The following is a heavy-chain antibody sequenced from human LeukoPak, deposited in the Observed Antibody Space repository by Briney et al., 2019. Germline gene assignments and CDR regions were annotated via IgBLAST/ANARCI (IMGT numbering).Heavy chain of an antibody. D-gene: IGHD3-3*02. Sequence: SETLSLTCTVSGGSISSSVYYWGWIRQPPVKGLEWIGTKYYSGSTYYNPSLKSRVTISVDTSKNQFSLKLSSVTAADTAVYYCARVLETFEYYYYYYYMDVWGKGTTVTISS. CDR3: ARVLETFEYYYYYYYMDV. CDR1: GGSISSSVYY. J-gene: IGHJ6*03. CDR2: KYYSGST. V-gene: IGHV4-39*01.